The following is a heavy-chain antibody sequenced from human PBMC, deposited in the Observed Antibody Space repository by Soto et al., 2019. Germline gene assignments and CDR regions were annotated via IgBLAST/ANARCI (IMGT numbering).Heavy chain of an antibody. CDR2: ISAYNGNT. Sequence: QVQLVQSGAEVKKPGASVKVSCKASGYTFTSYGISWVRQAPGQGLEWMGWISAYNGNTNYAQKLQGRVTMTTDTSTSTAYMELRSLSSDDTAVYYCARDSPEYFDWLLLFDYWGQGTLVTVSS. V-gene: IGHV1-18*01. D-gene: IGHD3-9*01. J-gene: IGHJ4*02. CDR3: ARDSPEYFDWLLLFDY. CDR1: GYTFTSYG.